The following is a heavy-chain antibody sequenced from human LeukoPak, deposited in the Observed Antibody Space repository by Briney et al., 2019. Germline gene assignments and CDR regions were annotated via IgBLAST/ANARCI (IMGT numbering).Heavy chain of an antibody. CDR2: ISSSSSYI. D-gene: IGHD6-19*01. J-gene: IGHJ6*02. V-gene: IGHV3-21*01. CDR1: GFTFSSYS. CDR3: ARDAGWLAYYYYYYGMDV. Sequence: GGSLRLSCAASGFTFSSYSMNWVRQAPGKGLEWVSSISSSSSYIYCADSVKGRLTISRDNAKNSLYLQMNSLRAEDTAVYYCARDAGWLAYYYYYYGMDVWGQGTTVTVSS.